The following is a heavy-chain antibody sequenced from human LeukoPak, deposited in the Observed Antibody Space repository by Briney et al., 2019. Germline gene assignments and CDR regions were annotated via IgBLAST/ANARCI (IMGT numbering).Heavy chain of an antibody. Sequence: GGSLRLSCAASGFIFRNYAMSWVRQGPGQGPEWVTAISGNDDSTYYADSVKGRFTISRDNSRNTLYLQMNSLRAEDTAIYYCAKGGSGVPRALASWGQGALVTVSS. J-gene: IGHJ4*02. CDR3: AKGGSGVPRALAS. CDR2: ISGNDDST. D-gene: IGHD2-15*01. V-gene: IGHV3-23*01. CDR1: GFIFRNYA.